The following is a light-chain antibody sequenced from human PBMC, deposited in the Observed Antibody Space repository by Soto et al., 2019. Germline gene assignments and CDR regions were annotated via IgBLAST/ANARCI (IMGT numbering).Light chain of an antibody. Sequence: DIVRTQSPGTLSVSPGERATLSCRASQSVSSNLAWYQQKPGQAPRLLIYGASTRATGIPARFSGSGSGTEFTLTISSLQSEDFAVYYCQQYNNWPQWTFGQGTKVDI. CDR1: QSVSSN. J-gene: IGKJ1*01. CDR2: GAS. V-gene: IGKV3-15*01. CDR3: QQYNNWPQWT.